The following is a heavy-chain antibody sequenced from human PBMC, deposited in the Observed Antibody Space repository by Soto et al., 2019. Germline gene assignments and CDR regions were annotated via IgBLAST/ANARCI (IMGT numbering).Heavy chain of an antibody. V-gene: IGHV3-30-3*01. CDR1: GFTFSSYA. D-gene: IGHD4-17*01. Sequence: LRLSCTASGFTFSSYAMHWVRQAPGKGLEWVAVISYDRSNKYYADSVKGRFTISRDNSKNTLYLQMNSLRAEDTAVYYCARGNRGDYLYYYYGMDVWGQGTTVTVSS. CDR3: ARGNRGDYLYYYYGMDV. J-gene: IGHJ6*02. CDR2: ISYDRSNK.